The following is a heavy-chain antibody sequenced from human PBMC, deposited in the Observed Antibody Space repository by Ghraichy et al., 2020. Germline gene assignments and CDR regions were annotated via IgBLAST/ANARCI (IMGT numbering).Heavy chain of an antibody. CDR2: IYHSGST. J-gene: IGHJ6*03. CDR3: ARHAHDYTPDERPYNVLRYFDWLDSGYYYYMDV. Sequence: SETLSLTCAVSGYSISSGYYWGWIRQPPGKGLEWIGSIYHSGSTYYNPSLKSRVTISVDTSKNQFSLKLSSVTAADTAVYYCARHAHDYTPDERPYNVLRYFDWLDSGYYYYMDVWGKGTTVTVSS. D-gene: IGHD3-9*01. CDR1: GYSISSGYY. V-gene: IGHV4-38-2*01.